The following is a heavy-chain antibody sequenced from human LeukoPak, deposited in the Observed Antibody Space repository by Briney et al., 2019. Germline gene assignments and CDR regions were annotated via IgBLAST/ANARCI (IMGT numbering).Heavy chain of an antibody. CDR1: GFSFSSYT. CDR2: ISNDGSKI. CDR3: AKDPGRYPLEFDY. V-gene: IGHV3-30-3*01. J-gene: IGHJ4*02. D-gene: IGHD3-10*01. Sequence: PGGSLRLSCAASGFSFSSYTMHWVRQAPGKGLEWVAVISNDGSKIFYADSEKGRLTISRDNSKNTLYLQMDSLRADDTAVYYCAKDPGRYPLEFDYWGQGTLVTVSS.